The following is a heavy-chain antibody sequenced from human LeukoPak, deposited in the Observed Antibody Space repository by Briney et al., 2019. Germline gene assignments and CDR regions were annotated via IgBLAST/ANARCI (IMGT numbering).Heavy chain of an antibody. D-gene: IGHD2-2*01. J-gene: IGHJ6*02. V-gene: IGHV3-21*01. Sequence: PGGSLRLSCAASGSXFSKYAITWVRQAPGKGLEWVSSVSSSSSYIYYADSVKGRFTISRDNAKNSLYLQMNSLRAEDTAVYYCARDNQYCSSTSCYYYYYGMDVWGQGTTVTVSS. CDR3: ARDNQYCSSTSCYYYYYGMDV. CDR2: VSSSSSYI. CDR1: GSXFSKYA.